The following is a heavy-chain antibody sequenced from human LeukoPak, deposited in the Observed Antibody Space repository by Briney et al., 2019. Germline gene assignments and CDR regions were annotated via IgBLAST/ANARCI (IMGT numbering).Heavy chain of an antibody. Sequence: ASVKVSCKASGYTFTSYGISWVRQAPGQGLEWMGWISAYNGNTNYAQRLQGRVTMTTDTSTSTAYVELRSLRSDDTAVYYCARKDYGDFRYDYWGQGTLVTVSS. CDR3: ARKDYGDFRYDY. J-gene: IGHJ4*02. V-gene: IGHV1-18*01. D-gene: IGHD4-17*01. CDR2: ISAYNGNT. CDR1: GYTFTSYG.